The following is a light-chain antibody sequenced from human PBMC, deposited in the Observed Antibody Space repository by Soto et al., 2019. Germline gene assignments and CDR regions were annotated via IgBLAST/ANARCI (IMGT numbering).Light chain of an antibody. CDR1: SSNIGSNN. V-gene: IGLV1-44*01. CDR3: AAWDDSLNGLVV. J-gene: IGLJ2*01. CDR2: SNN. Sequence: QSVLTQPPSASGTPGPRVTISCSGSSSNIGSNNVNWYQQLPGTAPKLLTYSNNQRPSGVPDRFSGSKSGTSASLAISGLQSEDEADYYCAAWDDSLNGLVVFGGGTKLTVL.